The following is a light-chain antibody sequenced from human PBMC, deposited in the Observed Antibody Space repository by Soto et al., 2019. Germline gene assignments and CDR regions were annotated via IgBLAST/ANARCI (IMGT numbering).Light chain of an antibody. CDR3: SSYRGSSTLL. V-gene: IGLV2-14*01. J-gene: IGLJ2*01. CDR1: SSDVGRYKY. Sequence: QSALTQPASVSGSPGQSITISCSGTSSDVGRYKYVSWYQQHPGKVPKLMIYEVTNRPSGVSNRFSGSKSGNTASLTISGLQAEDEADYFCSSYRGSSTLLFGGGTKVTVL. CDR2: EVT.